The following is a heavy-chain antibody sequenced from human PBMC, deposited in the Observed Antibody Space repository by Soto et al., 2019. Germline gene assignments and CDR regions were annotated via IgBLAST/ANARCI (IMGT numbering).Heavy chain of an antibody. V-gene: IGHV1-69*13. CDR1: GGTFSSYA. D-gene: IGHD3-22*01. CDR3: ASSYDSSGYYSGLLVY. Sequence: GASVKVSCKASGGTFSSYAISWVRQAPGQGLEWMGGIIPIFGTANYAQKFQGRVTITADESTSTAYMELSSLRSEDTAVYYCASSYDSSGYYSGLLVYWGQGTLVTVSS. J-gene: IGHJ4*02. CDR2: IIPIFGTA.